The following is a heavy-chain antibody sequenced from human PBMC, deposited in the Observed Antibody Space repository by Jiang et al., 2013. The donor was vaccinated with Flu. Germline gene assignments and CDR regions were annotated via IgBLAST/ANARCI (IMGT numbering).Heavy chain of an antibody. J-gene: IGHJ4*02. V-gene: IGHV4-59*01. CDR2: IYNKGST. CDR1: GASISSDY. Sequence: GSGLVKPSETLSLTCNVSGASISSDYWSWIRQPPGKGLEWIGYIYNKGSTKYNPSLKSRVTISEDTSKNHFSLRLSSVTAADTALYYCARARAPEVAANYFDYWGQGTLVTVSS. CDR3: ARARAPEVAANYFDY. D-gene: IGHD6-13*01.